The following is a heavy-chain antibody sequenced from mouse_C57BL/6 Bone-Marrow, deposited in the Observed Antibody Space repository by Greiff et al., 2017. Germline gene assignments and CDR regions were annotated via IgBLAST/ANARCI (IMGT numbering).Heavy chain of an antibody. CDR1: GYTFTSYD. D-gene: IGHD1-1*01. V-gene: IGHV1-85*01. CDR2: IYPRDGST. Sequence: QVQLQQSGPELVKPGASVKLSCKASGYTFTSYDINWVQQRPGQGLEWIGWIYPRDGSTKYNEKFKGQATLTVDTSSSTEYMELHSLTSEDSAVYCCARLEFDGSSGDWYFDVWGTGTTVTVSS. CDR3: ARLEFDGSSGDWYFDV. J-gene: IGHJ1*03.